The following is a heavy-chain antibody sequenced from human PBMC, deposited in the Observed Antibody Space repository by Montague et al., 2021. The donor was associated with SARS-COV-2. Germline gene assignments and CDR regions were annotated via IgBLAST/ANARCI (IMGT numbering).Heavy chain of an antibody. V-gene: IGHV3-49*04. D-gene: IGHD3-10*01. Sequence: SLRLSCAASGFTFGDYAMSWVRQAPGKGLEWVGFIRSKAYGGTTEYAASVKGRFTISRDDSKSIAYLQMNSLKTEDTAVYYCTRDRGRFEELLYLYYYYGMDVWGQGTTVTVSS. CDR3: TRDRGRFEELLYLYYYYGMDV. CDR1: GFTFGDYA. CDR2: IRSKAYGGTT. J-gene: IGHJ6*02.